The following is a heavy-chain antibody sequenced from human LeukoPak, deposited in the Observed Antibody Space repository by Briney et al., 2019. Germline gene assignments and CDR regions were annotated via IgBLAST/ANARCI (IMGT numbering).Heavy chain of an antibody. CDR3: ARPAPYYDSSGYDAFDI. V-gene: IGHV3-7*01. J-gene: IGHJ3*02. D-gene: IGHD3-22*01. CDR2: IKQDGSEK. Sequence: GGSLRLSCAASGFTFSSYAMHWVRQAPGKGLEWVANIKQDGSEKYYVDSVKGRFTISRDNAKNSLYLQMNSLRAEDTAVYYCARPAPYYDSSGYDAFDIWGQGTMVTVSS. CDR1: GFTFSSYA.